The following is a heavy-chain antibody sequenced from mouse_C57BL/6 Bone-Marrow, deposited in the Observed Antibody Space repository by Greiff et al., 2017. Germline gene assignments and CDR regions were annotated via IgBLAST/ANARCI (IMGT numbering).Heavy chain of an antibody. Sequence: VQLVESGAELVRPGTSVKMSCKASGYTFTNYWIGWAKQRPGHGLEWIGDIYPGGGYTNYNEKFKGKATLTADKSSSTAYMQFSSLTSEDSAIYYCARWLTYYCGSRGWYFDVWGTGTTVTVSS. D-gene: IGHD1-1*01. J-gene: IGHJ1*03. V-gene: IGHV1-63*01. CDR1: GYTFTNYW. CDR3: ARWLTYYCGSRGWYFDV. CDR2: IYPGGGYT.